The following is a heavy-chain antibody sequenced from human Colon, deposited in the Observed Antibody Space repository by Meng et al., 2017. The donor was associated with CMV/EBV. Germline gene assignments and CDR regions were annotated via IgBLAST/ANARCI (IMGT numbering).Heavy chain of an antibody. J-gene: IGHJ4*02. Sequence: GESLKISCAASGFTFSNYWMTWVRQAPGKGLEWVANIKQNGRETSYVDSVKGRFTIARDDAKNSLYLQMDSLRPEDTAVYYCARDPFQANLLDDFLDSWGQGTLVTVSS. V-gene: IGHV3-7*01. CDR1: GFTFSNYW. CDR2: IKQNGRET. CDR3: ARDPFQANLLDDFLDS. D-gene: IGHD3-3*01.